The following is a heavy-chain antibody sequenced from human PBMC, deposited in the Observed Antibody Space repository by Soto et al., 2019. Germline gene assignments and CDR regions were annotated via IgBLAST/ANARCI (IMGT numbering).Heavy chain of an antibody. Sequence: EVQLVESGGGVVRPGGSLRLSCAASGFTFDDYGMSWVRQAPGKGLEWVSGINWNGGSTGYADSVKGRFTISRDNPKNSLYVQMNSLRAEDTALYYCARGGTYYYDSSGYYYFDYWGQGTLVTVSS. V-gene: IGHV3-20*04. J-gene: IGHJ4*02. CDR3: ARGGTYYYDSSGYYYFDY. D-gene: IGHD3-22*01. CDR1: GFTFDDYG. CDR2: INWNGGST.